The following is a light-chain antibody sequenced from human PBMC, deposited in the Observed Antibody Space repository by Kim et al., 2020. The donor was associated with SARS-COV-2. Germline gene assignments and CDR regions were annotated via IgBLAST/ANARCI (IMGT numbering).Light chain of an antibody. V-gene: IGLV3-1*01. CDR2: QDS. Sequence: GSPGQTASITCSGDKLGDKYACWYQQKPGQSPVLVIYQDSKRPSGIPVRFSGSNSGNTATLTISGTQAMDEADYYCQAWDSSTMVFGGGTQLTVL. J-gene: IGLJ3*02. CDR1: KLGDKY. CDR3: QAWDSSTMV.